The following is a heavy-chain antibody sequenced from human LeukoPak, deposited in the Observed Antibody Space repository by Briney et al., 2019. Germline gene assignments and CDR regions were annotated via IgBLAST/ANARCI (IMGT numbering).Heavy chain of an antibody. CDR3: AHPQVAHYYGSGSSWDAFDI. CDR2: ISYDGSNK. CDR1: GYSFTSYW. V-gene: IGHV3-30*03. D-gene: IGHD3-10*01. Sequence: GESLKISCKGSGYSFTSYWIGWVRQAPGKGLEWVAVISYDGSNKYYADSVKGRFTISRDNSKNTLYLQMNSLRAEDTAVYYCAHPQVAHYYGSGSSWDAFDIWGQGTMVTVSS. J-gene: IGHJ3*02.